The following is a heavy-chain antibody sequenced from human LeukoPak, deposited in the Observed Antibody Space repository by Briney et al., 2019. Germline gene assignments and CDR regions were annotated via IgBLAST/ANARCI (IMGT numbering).Heavy chain of an antibody. D-gene: IGHD3-10*01. CDR2: IYSGGST. V-gene: IGHV3-66*01. CDR3: ARGKGLGLRASYGMDV. J-gene: IGHJ6*02. Sequence: GGSLRLSCAASGFTVSSNYMSWVRQAPGKGLEWGSVIYSGGSTYYADSVKGRFTISRDNSKNTLYLQMNSLRAEDTAVYYCARGKGLGLRASYGMDVWGQGTTVTVSS. CDR1: GFTVSSNY.